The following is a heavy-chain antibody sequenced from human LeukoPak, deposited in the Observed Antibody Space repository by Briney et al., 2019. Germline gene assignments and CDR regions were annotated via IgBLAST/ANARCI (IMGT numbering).Heavy chain of an antibody. CDR1: GFAFGTYW. V-gene: IGHV3-7*01. Sequence: GGSLRLSCAASGFAFGTYWMTWVRQAPGKGLEWVANIKIDGTEKRYADSVKGRFTISRDNAKNSLYLQMNSLRAEDTAVYYCARALPYSSGRFGYWGQGTLVTVSS. J-gene: IGHJ4*02. D-gene: IGHD6-19*01. CDR3: ARALPYSSGRFGY. CDR2: IKIDGTEK.